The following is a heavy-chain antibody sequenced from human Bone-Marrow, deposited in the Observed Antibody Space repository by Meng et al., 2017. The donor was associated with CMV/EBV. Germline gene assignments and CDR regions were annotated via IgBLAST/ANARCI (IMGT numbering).Heavy chain of an antibody. CDR3: ARGSASSY. D-gene: IGHD6-6*01. CDR1: GYTLTDYS. V-gene: IGHV1-2*06. CDR2: INPNSGGT. J-gene: IGHJ4*02. Sequence: KISCKASGYTLTDYSMHWLRQAPGQRLEWMGRINPNSGGTDYAQKFQGRVTVTRDTSINTAYMELNRLRSDDTAVYYCARGSASSYWGQGTLVTVSS.